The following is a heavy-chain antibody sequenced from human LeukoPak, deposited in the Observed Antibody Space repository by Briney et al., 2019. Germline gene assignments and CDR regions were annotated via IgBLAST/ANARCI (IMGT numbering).Heavy chain of an antibody. V-gene: IGHV4-39*07. J-gene: IGHJ4*02. D-gene: IGHD3-3*01. Sequence: PSETLSLTCAVSGGSITISSYYWGWIRLPPGKGLEWIGTIYYSGTTYYNPSLKSRVTISLDTSKNQFSLNLSSVTAADTAVYYCARPNKNFWSGYYIDYWGPGTLVTVSS. CDR3: ARPNKNFWSGYYIDY. CDR1: GGSITISSYY. CDR2: IYYSGTT.